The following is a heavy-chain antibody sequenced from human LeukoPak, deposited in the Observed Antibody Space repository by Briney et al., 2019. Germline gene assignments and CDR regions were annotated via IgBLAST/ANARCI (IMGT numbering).Heavy chain of an antibody. V-gene: IGHV1-8*01. D-gene: IGHD5-24*01. J-gene: IGHJ4*02. CDR2: MNPNSGNT. CDR1: GYTFTSYD. Sequence: ASVKVSCKASGYTFTSYDINWVRQATGQGLEWMGWMNPNSGNTGYAQKFQVRVTVIADESTSTAYMELTSLTSEDTAVYYCATHPPSQFYFDFWGQGTLVTVSS. CDR3: ATHPPSQFYFDF.